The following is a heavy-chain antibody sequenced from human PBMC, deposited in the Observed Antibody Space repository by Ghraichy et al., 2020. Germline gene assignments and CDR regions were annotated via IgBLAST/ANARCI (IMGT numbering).Heavy chain of an antibody. CDR1: GFTFGSHA. D-gene: IGHD3-22*01. J-gene: IGHJ4*02. V-gene: IGHV3-23*01. CDR3: AKRPSDSSGVKYYFDY. CDR2: ITTTGGTT. Sequence: GESLRLSCAASGFTFGSHAMYWVRQAPGKGLEWVSSITTTGGTTYYRDSVRGRFTISRDNSKNTLYLQMNSLRPEDTAVYLCAKRPSDSSGVKYYFDYWGQGTPVTVSS.